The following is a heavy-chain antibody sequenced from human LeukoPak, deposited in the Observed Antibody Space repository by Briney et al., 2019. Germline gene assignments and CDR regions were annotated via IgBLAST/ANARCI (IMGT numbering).Heavy chain of an antibody. V-gene: IGHV1-2*02. CDR1: GYTFTSYG. CDR2: INPNSGGT. Sequence: ASVKVSCKASGYTFTSYGISWVRQAPGQGLEWMGWINPNSGGTNYAQDFQGRVTMTRDPSISTAYMELSRLRSDDTAVYFCARQSSGFFASDYWGQGTLVTVSS. D-gene: IGHD6-25*01. J-gene: IGHJ4*02. CDR3: ARQSSGFFASDY.